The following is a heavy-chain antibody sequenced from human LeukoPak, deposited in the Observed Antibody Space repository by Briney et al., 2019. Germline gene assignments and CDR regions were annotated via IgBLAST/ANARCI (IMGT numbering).Heavy chain of an antibody. CDR2: ISGSGGST. J-gene: IGHJ4*02. Sequence: TGGSLRLSCAASGFTFSSYAMSWVRQAPGKGLEWVSAISGSGGSTYYADSVKGRFTISRDNSKNTLYLQMNSLRVEDTAVYYCASQDTAMVYFDYWGQGTLVTVSS. CDR3: ASQDTAMVYFDY. V-gene: IGHV3-23*01. CDR1: GFTFSSYA. D-gene: IGHD5-18*01.